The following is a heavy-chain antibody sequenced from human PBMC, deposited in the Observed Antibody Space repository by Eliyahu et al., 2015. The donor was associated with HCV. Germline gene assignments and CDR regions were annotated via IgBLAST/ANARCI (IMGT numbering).Heavy chain of an antibody. D-gene: IGHD3-22*01. J-gene: IGHJ4*02. V-gene: IGHV3-7*01. CDR1: KFTFTSYW. CDR2: INKDGSEK. CDR3: ARGGKFYYDSSGQSRDY. Sequence: EVQLVESGGGLVQPGGSLKLSCAVSKFTFTSYWMSWVRQAPGKGLEWVANINKDGSEKYYVDSVEGRFTISRDNAKNSLYLQMNSLRVEDTAVYYCARGGKFYYDSSGQSRDYWGQGTLVTVSS.